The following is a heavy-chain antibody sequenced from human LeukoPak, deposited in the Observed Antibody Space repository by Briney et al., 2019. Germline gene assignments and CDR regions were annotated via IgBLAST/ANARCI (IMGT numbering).Heavy chain of an antibody. Sequence: GGSLRLSCAASGFTFSIYGIHWVRQAPGKGLEWVAVISFDGSKKYYADSVEGRFSISRDNSKNTLYLQMNSLRAEDTAVYYCAVAYYYGSGDAFDIWGQGTKVTVSS. CDR3: AVAYYYGSGDAFDI. D-gene: IGHD3-10*01. CDR1: GFTFSIYG. CDR2: ISFDGSKK. J-gene: IGHJ3*02. V-gene: IGHV3-30*03.